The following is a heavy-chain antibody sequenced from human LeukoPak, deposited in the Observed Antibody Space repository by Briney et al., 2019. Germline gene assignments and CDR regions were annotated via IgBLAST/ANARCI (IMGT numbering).Heavy chain of an antibody. V-gene: IGHV3-43*02. CDR1: GFTFHDYA. Sequence: GGSLRLSCAASGFTFHDYAIHWVRQAPGKGLERVSLVTGDGVTTKYADSVKGRFTISRDNGKNSLYLQMNSLRTEDTALYYCAKDSGYRYPWFDLWGRGTLVTVSS. CDR2: VTGDGVTT. D-gene: IGHD5-18*01. CDR3: AKDSGYRYPWFDL. J-gene: IGHJ2*01.